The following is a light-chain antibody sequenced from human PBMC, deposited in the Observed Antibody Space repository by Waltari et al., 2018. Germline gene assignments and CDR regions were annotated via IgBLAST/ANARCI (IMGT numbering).Light chain of an antibody. CDR2: EVS. CDR1: SSDVGAYNF. CDR3: CSYAGAV. V-gene: IGLV2-8*01. Sequence: QSALTQPPSASGSPGQSVTLSCTGTSSDVGAYNFVSWHQQHPGKAPKLMIYEVSKRPSGVPDCFSGSTSGNTASLIVSGLQAEDEADYYCCSYAGAVFGGGTKLTIL. J-gene: IGLJ3*02.